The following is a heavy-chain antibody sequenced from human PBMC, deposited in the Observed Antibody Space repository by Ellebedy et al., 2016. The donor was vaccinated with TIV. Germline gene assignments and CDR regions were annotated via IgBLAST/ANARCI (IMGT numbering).Heavy chain of an antibody. D-gene: IGHD4-17*01. V-gene: IGHV3-7*01. CDR2: IYQDGSDQ. J-gene: IGHJ5*02. CDR1: GFSFRSYW. CDR3: ARRGSYGDYAVQVNSWFDR. Sequence: PGGSLRLSCAASGFSFRSYWMSWVRQAPGKGLEWVANIYQDGSDQYYVDSVKGRFTISSDNANKLLFLQMNSLRVEDTAVDYCARRGSYGDYAVQVNSWFDRWGQGTLVTVSS.